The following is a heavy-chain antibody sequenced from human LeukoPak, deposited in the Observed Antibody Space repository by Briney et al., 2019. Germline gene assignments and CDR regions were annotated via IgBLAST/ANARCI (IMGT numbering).Heavy chain of an antibody. CDR3: ARAATWGFAAFDI. J-gene: IGHJ3*02. CDR1: GFTFSSYG. CDR2: IWFDGSNK. V-gene: IGHV3-33*01. Sequence: PGRSLRLSCAASGFTFSSYGMHWVRQAPGKGLEWVAVIWFDGSNKYYADSVKGRFTISRDNSKNTLYLQMNSLRAEDTAVYSCARAATWGFAAFDIWGQGTMVTVSS. D-gene: IGHD7-27*01.